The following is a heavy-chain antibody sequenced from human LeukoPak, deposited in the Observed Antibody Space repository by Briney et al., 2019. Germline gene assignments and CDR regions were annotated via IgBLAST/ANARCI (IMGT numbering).Heavy chain of an antibody. Sequence: GGSLRLSCAASGFTFSSYAMGWVRQAPGKGLEWVSSISASGSSTYYADSVKGRFTISRDNSKYTLYLQMSSLRAEDTAIYYCAKDLRGYTYGLGYWGQGTLVTVSS. CDR3: AKDLRGYTYGLGY. V-gene: IGHV3-23*01. D-gene: IGHD5-18*01. CDR1: GFTFSSYA. CDR2: ISASGSST. J-gene: IGHJ4*02.